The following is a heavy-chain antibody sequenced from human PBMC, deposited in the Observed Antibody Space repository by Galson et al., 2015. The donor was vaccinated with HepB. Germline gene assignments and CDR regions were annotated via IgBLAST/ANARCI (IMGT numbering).Heavy chain of an antibody. CDR2: ISWNSGSI. D-gene: IGHD3-22*01. CDR3: AKDMGYDSSGYYYGNGFDY. CDR1: GFTFDDYA. V-gene: IGHV3-9*01. Sequence: SLRLSCAASGFTFDDYAMHWVRQAPGKGLEWVSGISWNSGSIGYADSVKGRFTISRDNAKNSLYLQMNSLRAEDTALYYCAKDMGYDSSGYYYGNGFDYWGQGTLVTVSS. J-gene: IGHJ4*02.